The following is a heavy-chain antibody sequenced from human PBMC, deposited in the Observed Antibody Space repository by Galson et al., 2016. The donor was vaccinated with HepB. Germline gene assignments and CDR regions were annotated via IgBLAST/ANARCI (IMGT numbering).Heavy chain of an antibody. J-gene: IGHJ2*01. D-gene: IGHD3-22*01. CDR2: IFYAGTA. CDR1: RGSISSSAYY. CDR3: ARHLGYHDSSGYHWYFDL. V-gene: IGHV4-39*01. Sequence: SETLSLTCTVSRGSISSSAYYWGWVRQPPGRGLEWIGSIFYAGTAYFTPSLKSRVDMSIDTSKNQFFLRLSSATAADTAVYYCARHLGYHDSSGYHWYFDLWGRGTLVTVSS.